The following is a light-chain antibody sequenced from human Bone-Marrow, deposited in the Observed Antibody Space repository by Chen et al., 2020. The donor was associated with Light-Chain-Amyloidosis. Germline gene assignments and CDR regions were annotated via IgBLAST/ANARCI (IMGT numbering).Light chain of an antibody. CDR3: QAFDGTLRGSVV. CDR1: SSNIGAGYN. J-gene: IGLJ2*01. V-gene: IGLV1-40*01. Sequence: QSVLTQPPSASGAPGQTVTISCTGSSSNIGAGYNGHWYQQLPGTVPKLLIYDNNNRPSGVPTRFSGARSGPSASQSHTGLQAHDEADYYCQAFDGTLRGSVVFGGGTTLTVL. CDR2: DNN.